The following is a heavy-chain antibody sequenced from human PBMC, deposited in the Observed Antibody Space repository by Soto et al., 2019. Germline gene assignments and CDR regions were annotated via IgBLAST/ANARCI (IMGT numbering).Heavy chain of an antibody. CDR2: IKQDGSEK. Sequence: EVQLVESGGGSVQPGGSLRLSCAASGFTFSTYWMSWVRQAPGKGLEWVANIKQDGSEKNYVDSVKGRFTISRDNANNLLYLQMNSLRAEDTAVYYCARDGSGMGWYFDLWGRGTLVTVSS. CDR1: GFTFSTYW. CDR3: ARDGSGMGWYFDL. V-gene: IGHV3-7*04. J-gene: IGHJ2*01. D-gene: IGHD1-1*01.